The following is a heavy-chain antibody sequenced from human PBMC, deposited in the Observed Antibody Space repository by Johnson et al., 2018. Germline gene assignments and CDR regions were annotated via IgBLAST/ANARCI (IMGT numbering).Heavy chain of an antibody. Sequence: QVQLVESGGGVVQPGRSLRLSCAASGFTFSSYGMHWVRQAPGKGLEWVAVIWYDGSNKYYADSVKGRFTISRDNAKNSLYLQMNSPRAGDTAGYYCARDSHYGDYADSYMDVWGKGTTVTVSS. D-gene: IGHD4-17*01. CDR3: ARDSHYGDYADSYMDV. J-gene: IGHJ6*03. CDR1: GFTFSSYG. V-gene: IGHV3-33*01. CDR2: IWYDGSNK.